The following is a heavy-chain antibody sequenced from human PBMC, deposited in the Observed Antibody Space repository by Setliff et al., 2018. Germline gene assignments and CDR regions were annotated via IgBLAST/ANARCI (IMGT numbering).Heavy chain of an antibody. CDR2: INHSGST. Sequence: PSETLSLTCAVYGGSFSGYYWSWIRQPPGKGLEWIGEINHSGSTNYNPSLKSRVTILVDTSKNQFSLKLSSVTAADTAVYYCARVRYVFWSGSIDYWGQGTLVTVSS. D-gene: IGHD3-3*01. J-gene: IGHJ4*02. CDR1: GGSFSGYY. V-gene: IGHV4-34*01. CDR3: ARVRYVFWSGSIDY.